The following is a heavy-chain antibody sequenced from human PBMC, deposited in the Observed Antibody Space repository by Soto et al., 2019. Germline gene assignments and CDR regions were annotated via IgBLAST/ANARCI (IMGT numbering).Heavy chain of an antibody. V-gene: IGHV3-30*03. Sequence: GGSLRLSCAASGFTFSSYGMHWVRQAPGKGLEWVAVISYDGSNKYYADSVKGRFTISRDNSKNTLYLQMNSLRAEDTAVYYSVRGSSGDYWGQGTLVTVSS. D-gene: IGHD6-6*01. CDR3: VRGSSGDY. CDR1: GFTFSSYG. J-gene: IGHJ4*02. CDR2: ISYDGSNK.